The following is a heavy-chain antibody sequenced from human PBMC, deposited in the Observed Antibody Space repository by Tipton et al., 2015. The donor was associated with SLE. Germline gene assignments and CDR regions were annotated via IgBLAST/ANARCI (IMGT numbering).Heavy chain of an antibody. CDR2: ISWDGGST. J-gene: IGHJ1*01. V-gene: IGHV3-43D*04. Sequence: SLRPSCAASGFTFSSYEMNWVRQAPGKGLEWVSLISWDGGSTYYADSVKGRFTISRDNSKNSLYLQMNSLRAEDTALYYCAKDKKGFQHWGQGTLVTVSS. CDR1: GFTFSSYE. CDR3: AKDKKGFQH.